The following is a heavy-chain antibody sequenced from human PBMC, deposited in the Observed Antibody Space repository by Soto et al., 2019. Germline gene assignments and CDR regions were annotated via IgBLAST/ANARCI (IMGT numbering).Heavy chain of an antibody. CDR2: IYPGDSDT. V-gene: IGHV5-51*01. Sequence: EESLKICCQVSGYIFATYWIGGVRQTSGKGLEWMGIIYPGDSDTRYSPSFQGQVTISADKSISTAYLQWSSLKASDTAIYYCARRTSYGADGVPFDVLGEG. CDR3: ARRTSYGADGVPFDV. D-gene: IGHD4-17*01. CDR1: GYIFATYW. J-gene: IGHJ3*01.